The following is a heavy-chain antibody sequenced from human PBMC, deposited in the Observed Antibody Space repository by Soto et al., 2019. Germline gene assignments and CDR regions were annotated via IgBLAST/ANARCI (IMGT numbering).Heavy chain of an antibody. D-gene: IGHD2-2*01. CDR1: GFSLRTSGVG. CDR2: IYWDDDK. J-gene: IGHJ6*03. Sequence: SGPTLVNPTETLPLTCTFPGFSLRTSGVGVGWIRQPPGMALEWLALIYWDDDKLYNPSLRSRLTITKDTSKNQVVLRLANMDPVDTATYFCARSKCINTSCAPHFCYYMDVWGKGTTVIVSS. CDR3: ARSKCINTSCAPHFCYYMDV. V-gene: IGHV2-5*02.